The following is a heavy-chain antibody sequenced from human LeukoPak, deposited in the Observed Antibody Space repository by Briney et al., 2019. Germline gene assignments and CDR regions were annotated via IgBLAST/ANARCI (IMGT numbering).Heavy chain of an antibody. CDR1: GFTFSSYG. Sequence: PGGSLRLSCAASGFTFSSYGMHWVRQAPGKGLEWVSSISSSSSYIYYADSVKGRFTISRDNAKNSLYLQMNSLRAEDTAVYYCARVGVVPAARSDYWGQGTLVTVSS. CDR3: ARVGVVPAARSDY. V-gene: IGHV3-21*01. CDR2: ISSSSSYI. D-gene: IGHD2-2*01. J-gene: IGHJ4*02.